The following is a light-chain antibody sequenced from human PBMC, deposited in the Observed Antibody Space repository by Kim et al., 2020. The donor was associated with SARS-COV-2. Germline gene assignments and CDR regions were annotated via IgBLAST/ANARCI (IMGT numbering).Light chain of an antibody. J-gene: IGKJ2*01. V-gene: IGKV3-20*01. CDR2: RAS. CDR3: HQYSSAPDT. CDR1: QSVSGSY. Sequence: EIVLTQSPGPLSLSPGERATLSCRASQSVSGSYLAWYQQKPGQAPRLLIYRASSRATGIPDRFSGSGSGTDFTLTISRLEPEDFAVYYCHQYSSAPDTFGQGTKLEIK.